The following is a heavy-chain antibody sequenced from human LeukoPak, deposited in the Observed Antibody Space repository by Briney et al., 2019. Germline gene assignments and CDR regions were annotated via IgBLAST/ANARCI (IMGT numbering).Heavy chain of an antibody. CDR2: IHYSGRT. D-gene: IGHD6-19*01. Sequence: PSETLSLTCTVSGGSVSGYYWSWIRQPPGKGLEWIGYIHYSGRTNYNPSLKSRVTISVDTSKNQFSLKLSSVTAADTAIYYCARGGSKQWLVDDSWGQGTLVTVSS. CDR3: ARGGSKQWLVDDS. CDR1: GGSVSGYY. J-gene: IGHJ4*02. V-gene: IGHV4-59*02.